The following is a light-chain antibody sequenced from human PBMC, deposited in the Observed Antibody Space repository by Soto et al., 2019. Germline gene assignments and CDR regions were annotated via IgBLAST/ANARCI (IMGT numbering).Light chain of an antibody. J-gene: IGKJ3*01. CDR2: GAT. CDR3: QQYGDSSP. V-gene: IGKV3-20*01. CDR1: QTIKRNY. Sequence: EIVSTQSPGTLSVSPGERATLSCRASQTIKRNYLARYQQKAGQAPRLLIFGATSRATGIPDRFGGSGSGTDFTLTISRLEPEDFAVYHCQQYGDSSPFGAGTKVDIK.